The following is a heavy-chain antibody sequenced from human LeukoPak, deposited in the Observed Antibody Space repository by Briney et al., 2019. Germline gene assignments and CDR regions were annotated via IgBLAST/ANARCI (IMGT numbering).Heavy chain of an antibody. J-gene: IGHJ5*02. Sequence: SETLSLTCTVSGYSISSGYYWGWSRPPPGKGLEWIGSIYHSGSTYYNPSLKSRVTISVDTSKNQFSLKLSSVTAADTAVYYCARFWRYLWFDPWGQGTLVTVSS. CDR3: ARFWRYLWFDP. D-gene: IGHD1-14*01. CDR2: IYHSGST. V-gene: IGHV4-38-2*02. CDR1: GYSISSGYY.